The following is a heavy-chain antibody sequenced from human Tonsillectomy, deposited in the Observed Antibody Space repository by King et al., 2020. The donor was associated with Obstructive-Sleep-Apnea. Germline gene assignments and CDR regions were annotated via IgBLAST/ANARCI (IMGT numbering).Heavy chain of an antibody. CDR2: IGVSGGST. CDR3: AKDGQYDFWINFYRSDYYYGMDV. V-gene: IGHV3-23*04. J-gene: IGHJ6*02. CDR1: GFPLNIYA. Sequence: VQLVESGGGLVQPGGSLNLSGEASGFPLNIYALGWVRRPAGKGLGGVQTIGVSGGSTYSAASVKGRFTISRDNSKNTMYWQMNSLRAEDTAGYYCAKDGQYDFWINFYRSDYYYGMDVWGQGTTVTVSS. D-gene: IGHD3-3*01.